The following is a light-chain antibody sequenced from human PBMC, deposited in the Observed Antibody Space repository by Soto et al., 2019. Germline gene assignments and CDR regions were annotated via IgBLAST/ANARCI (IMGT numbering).Light chain of an antibody. CDR2: AAS. CDR1: QDISSW. CDR3: QQADSFPLT. J-gene: IGKJ4*01. Sequence: DIQMTQSPSSVSASVGDRVIITCRASQDISSWLAWYQQKAGEAPKLLIFAASRLHSGVPSRFSGSVSGTDFTITITNLQPEDFATYYCQQADSFPLTFGGGTKVEIK. V-gene: IGKV1D-12*01.